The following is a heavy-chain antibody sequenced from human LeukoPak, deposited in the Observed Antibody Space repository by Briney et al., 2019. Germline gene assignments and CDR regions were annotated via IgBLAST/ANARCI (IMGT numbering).Heavy chain of an antibody. V-gene: IGHV5-51*01. D-gene: IGHD2-21*02. J-gene: IGHJ3*01. CDR3: VRLKCGGDCVDAFDV. CDR1: GYSFTSYW. Sequence: GESLKISCKGSGYSFTSYWIGWVRQMPGKGLEWMGIIYPGDSDTRYSPSFQGQVTISADKSISTAYLQWSSLKASDTAMYYCVRLKCGGDCVDAFDVWGQGTMVTVSS. CDR2: IYPGDSDT.